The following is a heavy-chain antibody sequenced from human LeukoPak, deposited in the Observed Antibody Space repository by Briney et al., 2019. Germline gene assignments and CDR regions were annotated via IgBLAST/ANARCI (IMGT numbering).Heavy chain of an antibody. J-gene: IGHJ4*02. Sequence: GGSLRLSCTASGFTFSSYAMVWVRQAPRKGLEWVSAISTSGADASYAYSVKGRFTVSRDNSKNTLSLQMNSLRADDTALYYCAKGQNGALRDYWGQGTLVTVSS. CDR3: AKGQNGALRDY. CDR2: ISTSGADA. V-gene: IGHV3-23*01. CDR1: GFTFSSYA. D-gene: IGHD4-17*01.